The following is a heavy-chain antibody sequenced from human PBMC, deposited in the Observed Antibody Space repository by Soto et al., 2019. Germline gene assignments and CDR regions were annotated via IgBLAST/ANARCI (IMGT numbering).Heavy chain of an antibody. CDR3: VHDYGYKLDP. J-gene: IGHJ5*02. Sequence: QVQLVQSGAEVTKPGSSVKVSCKASGGTFSRYSISWVRQAPGQGLEWMGRIIPSLGILNYAQKFQGRVTFTADNTTSTVSTEVSSMRGEEAALYFCVHDYGYKLDPWCQGTLVTVSS. CDR1: GGTFSRYS. CDR2: IIPSLGIL. D-gene: IGHD5-18*01. V-gene: IGHV1-69*02.